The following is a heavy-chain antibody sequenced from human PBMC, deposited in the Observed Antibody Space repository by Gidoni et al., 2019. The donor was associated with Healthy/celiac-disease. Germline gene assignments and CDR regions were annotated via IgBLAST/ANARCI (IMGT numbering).Heavy chain of an antibody. J-gene: IGHJ6*02. CDR1: GYTFTSYD. CDR3: ARGLGFAGFVLMVYAINGRGMDV. D-gene: IGHD2-8*01. CDR2: MKPNSGNT. V-gene: IGHV1-8*01. Sequence: QVQLVQSGAEVKKPGASVKVSCKAFGYTFTSYDINSVRQATGQGLEWMGWMKPNSGNTGYAKKSQGRVTMTRNTSISRAYMELSSLRSEDTAVYYCARGLGFAGFVLMVYAINGRGMDVWGQGTTVTVSS.